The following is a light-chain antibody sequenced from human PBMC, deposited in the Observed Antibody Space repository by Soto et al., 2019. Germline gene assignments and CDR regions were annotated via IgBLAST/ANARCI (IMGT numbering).Light chain of an antibody. J-gene: IGKJ4*01. V-gene: IGKV3D-20*01. Sequence: EIGLTQSPATLSLSPGERATLSCGASQSISSTYLAWYQQRPGLAPRLLIYDASFRASGVPDRFSGSGSGTDFTLTISRLEPEDFAVYYCQHYGNYFTFGGGTKVDIK. CDR1: QSISSTY. CDR2: DAS. CDR3: QHYGNYFT.